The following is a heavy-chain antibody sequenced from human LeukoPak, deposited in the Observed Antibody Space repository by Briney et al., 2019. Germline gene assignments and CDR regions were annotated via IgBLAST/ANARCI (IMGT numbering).Heavy chain of an antibody. CDR1: GGSISSSSYY. V-gene: IGHV4-39*01. CDR2: IYYSGST. CDR3: ARKITVWGSYPRHLSPFDY. J-gene: IGHJ4*02. D-gene: IGHD3-16*02. Sequence: SETLSLTCTVSGGSISSSSYYWGWIRQPPGKGLEWIGSIYYSGSTYYNPCLMSRATISVDTSKNQFSLKLSSVTASDTAVYYCARKITVWGSYPRHLSPFDYWGQGTLVTVSS.